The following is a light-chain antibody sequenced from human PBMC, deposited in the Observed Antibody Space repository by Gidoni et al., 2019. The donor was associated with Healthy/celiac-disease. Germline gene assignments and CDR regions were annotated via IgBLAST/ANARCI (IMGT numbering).Light chain of an antibody. Sequence: EIMMTQAPATLSVSPGERATLSCRASQRVSSNLAWYQQKPGQAPRLLIYGASTRATGIPARFSGSGSGTEFTLTISSLQSEDFAVYYCQHYNNWWTFGQGTKVEIK. CDR1: QRVSSN. CDR2: GAS. CDR3: QHYNNWWT. J-gene: IGKJ1*01. V-gene: IGKV3-15*01.